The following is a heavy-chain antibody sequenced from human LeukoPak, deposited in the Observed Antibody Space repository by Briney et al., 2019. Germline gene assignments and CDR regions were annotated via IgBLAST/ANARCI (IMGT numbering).Heavy chain of an antibody. CDR1: GFSLSTSGVG. CDR2: IYWDDDK. CDR3: VHRLAGSWFDP. Sequence: SGPTLVNPTQTLTLTCTFSGFSLSTSGVGVGWIRQPPGKALEWLALIYWDDDKRYNPSLKSRLTITKDTSKNQVVLRMTNMDPVDTATYYCVHRLAGSWFDPWGQGTLVTVSS. D-gene: IGHD6-19*01. J-gene: IGHJ5*02. V-gene: IGHV2-5*02.